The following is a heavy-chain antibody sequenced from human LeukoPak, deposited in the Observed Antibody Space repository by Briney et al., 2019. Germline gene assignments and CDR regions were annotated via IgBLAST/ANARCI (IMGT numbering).Heavy chain of an antibody. J-gene: IGHJ3*02. CDR1: GFTFNNYA. CDR2: ISGSGVGT. V-gene: IGHV3-23*01. CDR3: AREGARYNWNDGNGAFDI. Sequence: GGSLRLSCAASGFTFNNYAMTWVRQAPGKGLEWVSVISGSGVGTSYADSVKGRFTISRDNSKNTLYLQMNSLRVEDTAVYYCAREGARYNWNDGNGAFDIWGQGTMVTVSS. D-gene: IGHD1-20*01.